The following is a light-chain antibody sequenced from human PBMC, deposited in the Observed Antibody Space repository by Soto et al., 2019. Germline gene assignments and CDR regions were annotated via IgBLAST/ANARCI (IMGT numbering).Light chain of an antibody. V-gene: IGLV2-23*01. CDR2: EDS. J-gene: IGLJ2*01. CDR1: HSDVGSYNL. Sequence: QSALTRPASVSGSPGQSITISCTGTHSDVGSYNLVSWYQQHPGKAPKLIIYEDSKRPSGVSNRFSGSKSGYTASLTISGLEAEDEADYYCCSYAGSFSVIFGGGTKLTVL. CDR3: CSYAGSFSVI.